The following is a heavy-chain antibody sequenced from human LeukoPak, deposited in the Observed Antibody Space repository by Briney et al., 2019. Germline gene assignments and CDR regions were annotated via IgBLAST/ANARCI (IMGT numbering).Heavy chain of an antibody. Sequence: SETLSLTCTVTGGPISSYYWSWIRQPPGKGLEWIGYIYYSGSTNYNPSLKSRVTISVDTSKNQFSLKLSSVTAADTAVYYCARQGGLGCCSGGSCYSNNFDYWGQGTLVTVSS. CDR3: ARQGGLGCCSGGSCYSNNFDY. J-gene: IGHJ4*02. V-gene: IGHV4-59*08. CDR2: IYYSGST. D-gene: IGHD2-15*01. CDR1: GGPISSYY.